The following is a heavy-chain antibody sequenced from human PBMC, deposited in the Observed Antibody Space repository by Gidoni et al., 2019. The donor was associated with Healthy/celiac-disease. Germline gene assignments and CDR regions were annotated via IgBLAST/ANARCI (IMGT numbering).Heavy chain of an antibody. D-gene: IGHD1-26*01. CDR2: IYYSGST. CDR1: GGSISSSSYS. Sequence: QLQLQESGPGLVKPSETLSLTCTVSGGSISSSSYSWGWIRQPPGKGLEWIGSIYYSGSTYYNPSLKSRVTISVDTSKNQFSLKLSSVTAADTAVYYCAREWELKNGAFDIWGQGTMVTVSS. J-gene: IGHJ3*02. CDR3: AREWELKNGAFDI. V-gene: IGHV4-39*01.